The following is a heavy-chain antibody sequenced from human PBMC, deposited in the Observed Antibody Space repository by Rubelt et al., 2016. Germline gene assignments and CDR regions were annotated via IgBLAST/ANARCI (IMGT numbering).Heavy chain of an antibody. Sequence: GKGLEWMGRIDPSDSYTKYSPSFQGHVTISVDKSINTASLQWSSLKASDSAMYYCARPVAVTPTQWYFDLWGRGTLVTVSS. CDR3: ARPVAVTPTQWYFDL. CDR2: IDPSDSYT. V-gene: IGHV5-10-1*01. D-gene: IGHD2-21*02. J-gene: IGHJ2*01.